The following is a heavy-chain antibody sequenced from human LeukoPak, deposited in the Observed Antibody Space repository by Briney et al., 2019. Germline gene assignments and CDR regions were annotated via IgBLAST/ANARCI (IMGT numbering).Heavy chain of an antibody. CDR1: GFTFSSHS. V-gene: IGHV3-21*01. CDR3: ARAAVAEPYYYYGMDV. D-gene: IGHD6-19*01. CDR2: ISSSSSYI. J-gene: IGHJ6*04. Sequence: PGGSLRLSCAASGFTFSSHSMNWVRQAPGKGLEWVSSISSSSSYIYYADSVKGRFTISRDNAKNSVYLQMNSLRAEDTAVYYCARAAVAEPYYYYGMDVWGKGTTVTVSS.